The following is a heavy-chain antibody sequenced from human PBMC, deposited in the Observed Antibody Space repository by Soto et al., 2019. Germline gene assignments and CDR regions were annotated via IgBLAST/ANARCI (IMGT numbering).Heavy chain of an antibody. J-gene: IGHJ4*02. CDR1: GYTFTSYY. V-gene: IGHV1-46*01. Sequence: QVQLVQSGAEVEKPGASVKVSCKASGYTFTSYYMHWVRQAPGQGLERMGIINPSGGSTSYAQKLQGRAPMTMDTSTSTVYTELSSLRSEDKAVNYCARGGTRTDIVVVPAAIPYGYWGQRTLVTFSS. D-gene: IGHD2-2*01. CDR3: ARGGTRTDIVVVPAAIPYGY. CDR2: INPSGGST.